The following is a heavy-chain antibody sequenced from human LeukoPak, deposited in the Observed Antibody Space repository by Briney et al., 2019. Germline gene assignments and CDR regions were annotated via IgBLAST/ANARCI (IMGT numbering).Heavy chain of an antibody. Sequence: GGSLRLSCAASGFTFSSYAMSWVRQAPGKGLEWVSAISGSGGSTYYADSVKGRFTISRDNSKNTLYLQMNSLRAEDTAVYYCVKDFVNGFGELNPYYFDYWGQGTLVTVSS. CDR3: VKDFVNGFGELNPYYFDY. CDR1: GFTFSSYA. V-gene: IGHV3-23*01. CDR2: ISGSGGST. D-gene: IGHD3-10*01. J-gene: IGHJ4*02.